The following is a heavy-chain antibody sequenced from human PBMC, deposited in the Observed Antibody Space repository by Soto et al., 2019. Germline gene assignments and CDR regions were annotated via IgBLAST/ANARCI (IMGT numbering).Heavy chain of an antibody. D-gene: IGHD3-22*01. CDR2: IYYSGST. CDR1: GGSISSGGYY. J-gene: IGHJ1*01. V-gene: IGHV4-31*03. Sequence: PSETLSLTCTVSGGSISSGGYYWSWIRQHPGKGLEWIGYIYYSGSTYYNPSLKSRVTISVDTSKNQFSLKLSSVTAADTAVYYCARYYYDSSGYYYSYFQHWGQGTLVTV. CDR3: ARYYYDSSGYYYSYFQH.